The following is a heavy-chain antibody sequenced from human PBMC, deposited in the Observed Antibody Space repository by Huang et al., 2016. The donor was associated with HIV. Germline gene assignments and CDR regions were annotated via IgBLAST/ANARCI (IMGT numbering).Heavy chain of an antibody. Sequence: QGQLVESGGGVVRPGRSLRLSCAASGFSFSNDAMHWVLQAPGKRLEWVTCISNDGTTTYYANSVKGRFTISRDNFKNTLYLQMNRLRGDDTAVYYCTREYTVAGAFDIWGQGTMVTVSS. CDR2: ISNDGTTT. J-gene: IGHJ3*02. D-gene: IGHD5-12*01. V-gene: IGHV3-30-3*01. CDR3: TREYTVAGAFDI. CDR1: GFSFSNDA.